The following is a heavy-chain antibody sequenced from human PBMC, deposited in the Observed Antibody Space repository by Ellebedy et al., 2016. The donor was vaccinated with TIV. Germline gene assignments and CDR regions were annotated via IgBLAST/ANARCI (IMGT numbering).Heavy chain of an antibody. CDR1: GDSISSYY. CDR2: IYYSGST. CDR3: ARREGYYGSGSYYAN. J-gene: IGHJ4*02. V-gene: IGHV4-59*01. D-gene: IGHD3-10*01. Sequence: MPSETLSLTCTVSGDSISSYYWSWIRQPPGKGLEWIGYIYYSGSTNYNPSLKSRVTISIDTSKNQFSLKLSSVTAADTAVYYCARREGYYGSGSYYANWGQGTLVTVSS.